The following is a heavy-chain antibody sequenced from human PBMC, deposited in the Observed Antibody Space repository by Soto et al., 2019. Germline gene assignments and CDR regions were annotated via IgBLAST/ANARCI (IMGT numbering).Heavy chain of an antibody. J-gene: IGHJ4*02. CDR2: IDAENGNS. Sequence: QVQHVQSGPEVKTPGASVKVSCKASGYSFSDYILHWVRQAPGQGLEWLGWIDAENGNSKSAQKFQGRVTLSRDKSANIAYLELSSLRSDDSAVYSCARCVSACRRLPLGYWGPGTVVVVSS. V-gene: IGHV1-3*01. CDR3: ARCVSACRRLPLGY. D-gene: IGHD2-2*01. CDR1: GYSFSDYI.